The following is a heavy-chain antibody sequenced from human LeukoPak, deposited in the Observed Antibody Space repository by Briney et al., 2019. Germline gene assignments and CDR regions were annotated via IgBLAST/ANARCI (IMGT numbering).Heavy chain of an antibody. J-gene: IGHJ1*01. CDR3: ARHGGGDLKYFQH. CDR2: IYYSGST. Sequence: SETLSLTCTVSGGSISSYYWSWIRQPPGKGLEWIGYIYYSGSTNYNPSLKSRVTISVDTSKNQFSLKLSSVTAADTAVYYCARHGGGDLKYFQHWGQGTLVTVSS. V-gene: IGHV4-59*01. CDR1: GGSISSYY. D-gene: IGHD2-21*02.